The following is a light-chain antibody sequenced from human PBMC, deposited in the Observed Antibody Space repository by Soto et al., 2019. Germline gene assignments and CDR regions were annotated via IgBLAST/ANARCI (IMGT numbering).Light chain of an antibody. CDR2: RND. Sequence: QSVLTQPPSASGTPGQRVTISCSGSSSNIGRNYVYWYQQLPGTAHKLLIYRNDQRPSGVPDRLSGSKSGTSASLAISGLRSEDEADYYCAAWDDSLSGLYVFGTGTKLTVL. CDR3: AAWDDSLSGLYV. J-gene: IGLJ1*01. V-gene: IGLV1-47*01. CDR1: SSNIGRNY.